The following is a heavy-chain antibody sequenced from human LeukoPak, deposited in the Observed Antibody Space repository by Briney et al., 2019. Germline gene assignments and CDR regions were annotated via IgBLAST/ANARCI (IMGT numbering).Heavy chain of an antibody. CDR3: ARHGLGGGRSGSGMDV. CDR2: IYYSGSS. D-gene: IGHD2-15*01. J-gene: IGHJ6*02. CDR1: GGSIIRYY. V-gene: IGHV4-59*01. Sequence: SETLSLTCTVSGGSIIRYYWSWIRQPPGKGLEWIGDIYYSGSSNYNPSLRSRVTISVDTAKNQFSLKLSSLTTADTAVYYCARHGLGGGRSGSGMDVWGQGTTVTVSS.